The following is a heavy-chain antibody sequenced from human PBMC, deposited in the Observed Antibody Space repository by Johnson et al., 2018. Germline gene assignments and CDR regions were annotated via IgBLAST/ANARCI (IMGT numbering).Heavy chain of an antibody. CDR1: GFTFSDYA. V-gene: IGHV3-49*03. CDR3: TRDDYGGKDDAFDI. D-gene: IGHD4-23*01. CDR2: IRPKVYGGTT. J-gene: IGHJ3*02. Sequence: VQLVESGGGVVQPGRSLRLSCTASGFTFSDYALIWYRQAPGKGLAWVGFIRPKVYGGTTEYAASVAARFIISREDSKNIAYLQMNSLKTEETALLYCTRDDYGGKDDAFDIWGQGPMVTVSS.